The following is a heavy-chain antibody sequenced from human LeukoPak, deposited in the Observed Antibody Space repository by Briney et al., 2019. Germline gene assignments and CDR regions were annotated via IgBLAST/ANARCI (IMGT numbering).Heavy chain of an antibody. V-gene: IGHV4-30-2*01. Sequence: SETLSLTCTVSGGSITSGDNFWNWIRQPPGKGLEWIGYIWHSGSTYYNPSLKSRVTISVDTSKNQFSLKLNSVTAADTAVYYCASLTMVRGVKPDYWGQGTLVTVSS. CDR1: GGSITSGDNF. CDR3: ASLTMVRGVKPDY. D-gene: IGHD3-10*01. CDR2: IWHSGST. J-gene: IGHJ4*02.